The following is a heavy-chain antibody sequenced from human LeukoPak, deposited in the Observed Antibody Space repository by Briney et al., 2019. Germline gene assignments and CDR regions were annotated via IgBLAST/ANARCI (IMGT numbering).Heavy chain of an antibody. CDR1: GFTFSSYL. J-gene: IGHJ4*02. CDR2: IKQDGSEK. Sequence: GGSLRLSCAASGFTFSSYLMSRVRQAPGKGLEWVANIKQDGSEKYYVDSVKGRFTISRDNAKNSLYLQMNSLRAEDTAVYYCARTSTVVVTVHFDYWGQGTLVTVSS. CDR3: ARTSTVVVTVHFDY. D-gene: IGHD2-21*02. V-gene: IGHV3-7*01.